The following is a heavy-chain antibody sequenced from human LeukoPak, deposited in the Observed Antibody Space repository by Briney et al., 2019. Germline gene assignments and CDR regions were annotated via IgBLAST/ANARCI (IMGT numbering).Heavy chain of an antibody. D-gene: IGHD2-21*02. CDR2: IYPGDSDT. J-gene: IGHJ3*02. Sequence: GESLKISCKGSGYTFTSYWIGWVRQMPGKGLESIGFIYPGDSDTRYSPSFEGQVTISADKSITTAYLQWSSLKASDTAMYYCARAYCGGDCYSDAFDIWGQGTMVTVSS. V-gene: IGHV5-51*01. CDR1: GYTFTSYW. CDR3: ARAYCGGDCYSDAFDI.